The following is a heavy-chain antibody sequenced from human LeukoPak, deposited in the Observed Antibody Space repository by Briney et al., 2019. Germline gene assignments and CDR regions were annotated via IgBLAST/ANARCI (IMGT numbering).Heavy chain of an antibody. CDR2: IIPILGIA. CDR3: ARGGTVEMATILFDY. Sequence: SVKVSCKASGGTFSSYTISWVRQAPGQGLEWMGRIIPILGIANYAQKFQGRVTITADKSTSTAYMELSSLRSEDTAVYYCARGGTVEMATILFDYWGQGTLVTVSS. V-gene: IGHV1-69*02. CDR1: GGTFSSYT. J-gene: IGHJ4*02. D-gene: IGHD5-24*01.